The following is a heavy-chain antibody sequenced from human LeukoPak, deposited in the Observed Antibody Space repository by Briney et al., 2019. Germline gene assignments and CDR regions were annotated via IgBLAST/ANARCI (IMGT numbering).Heavy chain of an antibody. J-gene: IGHJ2*01. D-gene: IGHD3-9*01. Sequence: KASETLSLTCTVSGGSISSYYWSWIRQPPGKGLEWIGYIYYSGSTNYNPSLKSRVTISVDTSKNQFSLKLSSVTAADTAVYYCARYTIPGEFDLWGRGTLVTVSS. CDR3: ARYTIPGEFDL. V-gene: IGHV4-59*01. CDR2: IYYSGST. CDR1: GGSISSYY.